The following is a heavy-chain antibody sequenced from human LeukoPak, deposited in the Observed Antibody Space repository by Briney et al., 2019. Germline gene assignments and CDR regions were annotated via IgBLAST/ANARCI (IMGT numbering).Heavy chain of an antibody. D-gene: IGHD1-1*01. Sequence: SETLSLTCTVSGGSISSYYWNWIRQPPGKGLEWMGYIYYSGSTNYNPSLKSRVSISVDTSKNQFSLELRSVTAADTAVYYCARDMGTRTTSFDYWGQGTLVTVSS. V-gene: IGHV4-59*01. CDR1: GGSISSYY. CDR3: ARDMGTRTTSFDY. CDR2: IYYSGST. J-gene: IGHJ4*02.